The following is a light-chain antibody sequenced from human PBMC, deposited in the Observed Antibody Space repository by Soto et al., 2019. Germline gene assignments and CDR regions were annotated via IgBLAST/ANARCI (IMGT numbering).Light chain of an antibody. CDR1: QSVFYGVNNENY. CDR2: WAS. V-gene: IGKV4-1*01. Sequence: DIVVTQSPDSLAVSLGERATINCKTSQSVFYGVNNENYLAWYQQKPGQPPKLLIYWASKRESGVPDRFRGSRSATDFTRTTSSLQTADLAVYYCQQYYRVPYIFGNATNLEIK. CDR3: QQYYRVPYI. J-gene: IGKJ2*01.